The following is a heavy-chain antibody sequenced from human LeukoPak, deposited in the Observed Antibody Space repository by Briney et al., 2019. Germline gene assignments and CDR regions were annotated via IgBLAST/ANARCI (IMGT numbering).Heavy chain of an antibody. CDR2: INPSGGST. D-gene: IGHD1-26*01. CDR3: ARGQRGATNAFDI. Sequence: ASVKVSCKASGYTFTSYGISWVRQAPGQGLEWMGIINPSGGSTSYAQKFQGRVTMTRDTSTSTVYMELSSLRSEDTAVYYCARGQRGATNAFDIWGQGTMVTVSS. J-gene: IGHJ3*02. V-gene: IGHV1-46*01. CDR1: GYTFTSYG.